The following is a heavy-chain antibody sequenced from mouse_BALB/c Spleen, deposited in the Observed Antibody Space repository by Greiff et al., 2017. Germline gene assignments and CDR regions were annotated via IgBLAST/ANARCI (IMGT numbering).Heavy chain of an antibody. Sequence: EVQVVESGPGLVKPSQSLSLTCSVTGYSITSGYYWNWIRQFPGNKLEWMGYISYDGSNNYNPSLKNRISITRDTSKNQFFLKLNSVTTEDTATYYCASLTTVVAGRFAYWGQGTLVTVSA. J-gene: IGHJ3*01. V-gene: IGHV3-6*02. CDR2: ISYDGSN. CDR1: GYSITSGYY. D-gene: IGHD1-1*01. CDR3: ASLTTVVAGRFAY.